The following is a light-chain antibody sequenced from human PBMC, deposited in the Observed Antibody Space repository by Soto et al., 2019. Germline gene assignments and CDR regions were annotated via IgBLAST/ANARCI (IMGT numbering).Light chain of an antibody. Sequence: QSALTQPASVSDSPGQSITISCTGTSSDVGGSNFVSWYQQHPGKPPKLIIYDVANRPSGVYNRFYGSKSGSTASLIISRLQTEDEADYYCVSYTSSTTYIFGHGTKLTV. CDR1: SSDVGGSNF. CDR3: VSYTSSTTYI. J-gene: IGLJ2*01. CDR2: DVA. V-gene: IGLV2-14*03.